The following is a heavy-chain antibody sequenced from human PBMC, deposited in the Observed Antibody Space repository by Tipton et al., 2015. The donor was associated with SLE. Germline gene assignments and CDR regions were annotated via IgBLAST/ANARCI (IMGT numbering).Heavy chain of an antibody. CDR2: INHSGST. V-gene: IGHV4-34*01. J-gene: IGHJ3*02. Sequence: LRLSCAVYGGSFSGYYWSWIRQPPGKGLEWIGEINHSGSTNYNPSLKSRVTISVDTSKNQFSLKLSSVTAADTAVYYCAEGAYYYDSSGGAFDIWGQGTMVTVSS. CDR1: GGSFSGYY. D-gene: IGHD3-22*01. CDR3: AEGAYYYDSSGGAFDI.